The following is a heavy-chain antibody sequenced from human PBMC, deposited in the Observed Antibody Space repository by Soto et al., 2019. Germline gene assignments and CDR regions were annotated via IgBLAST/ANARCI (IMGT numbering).Heavy chain of an antibody. J-gene: IGHJ4*02. CDR2: IYPGDSDT. D-gene: IGHD6-19*01. V-gene: IGHV5-51*01. CDR3: ASRSGWFFDH. Sequence: PGESLKISCKGSGYSFTNYWIGWVRQMPGKGLEWMGIIYPGDSDTKYSPSFQGQVTISADKSTSTTYLQWSSLKASDTALYYCASRSGWFFDHWGQGTLVTVSS. CDR1: GYSFTNYW.